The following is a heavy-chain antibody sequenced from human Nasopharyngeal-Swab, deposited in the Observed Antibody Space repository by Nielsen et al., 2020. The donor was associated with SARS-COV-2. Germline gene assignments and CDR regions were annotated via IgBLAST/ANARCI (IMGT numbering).Heavy chain of an antibody. D-gene: IGHD1-26*01. J-gene: IGHJ4*02. Sequence: SETLSLTCTVSGGSISSNYWSWIRQPAGKGLEWIGRIYTSGSTNYNPSLKSRVTMSVDTSKNQFSLKLNSVTAADTAVYYCARRETIVGSFDYWGQGTLVTVSS. CDR2: IYTSGST. CDR3: ARRETIVGSFDY. V-gene: IGHV4-4*07. CDR1: GGSISSNY.